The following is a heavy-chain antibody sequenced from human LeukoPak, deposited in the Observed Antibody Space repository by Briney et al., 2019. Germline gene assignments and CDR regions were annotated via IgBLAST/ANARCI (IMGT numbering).Heavy chain of an antibody. Sequence: ASVKVSCKASGYTFTSYDINWVRQAPGQGLEWMGWINPNSGGTNYAQKFQGRVTMTRDTSISTAYMELSRLRSDDTAVYYCARLSDDAFDIWGQGTMVTVSS. J-gene: IGHJ3*02. CDR1: GYTFTSYD. V-gene: IGHV1-2*02. CDR3: ARLSDDAFDI. CDR2: INPNSGGT.